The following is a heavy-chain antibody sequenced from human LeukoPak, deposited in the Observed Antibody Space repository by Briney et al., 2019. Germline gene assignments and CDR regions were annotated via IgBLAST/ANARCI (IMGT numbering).Heavy chain of an antibody. D-gene: IGHD1-26*01. CDR2: IYYSGTT. CDR1: GGSISSYY. V-gene: IGHV4-59*12. Sequence: PSETLSLTCTVSGGSISSYYWSWIRQPPGKGLEWIGYIYYSGTTNYNPSLKSRVTISVDTSKNQFSLKLSSVTAADTAVYYCVGYSGSYSLDYWGQGTLVTVSS. J-gene: IGHJ4*02. CDR3: VGYSGSYSLDY.